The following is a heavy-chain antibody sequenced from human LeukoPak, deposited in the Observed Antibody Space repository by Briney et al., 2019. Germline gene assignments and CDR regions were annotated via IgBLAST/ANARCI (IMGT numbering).Heavy chain of an antibody. CDR2: ISGNGDTT. V-gene: IGHV3-64*01. CDR1: GFNFNIYA. Sequence: PGGSLRLSCAASGFNFNIYAMFWVRQAPGKGLEYVSAISGNGDTTYYANSVKGRFTISRDNSKNTLYLQMGSLRAEDMAVYYCARGLGYCSRTSCYPDYWGQGALVTVSP. D-gene: IGHD2-2*01. J-gene: IGHJ4*02. CDR3: ARGLGYCSRTSCYPDY.